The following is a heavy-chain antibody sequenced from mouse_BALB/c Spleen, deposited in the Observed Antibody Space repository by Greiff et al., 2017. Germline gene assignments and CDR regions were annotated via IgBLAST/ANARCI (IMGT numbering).Heavy chain of an antibody. D-gene: IGHD2-13*01. J-gene: IGHJ3*01. CDR2: ISYSGST. CDR1: GYSITSDYA. CDR3: ARWGEVRAY. Sequence: EVKLMESGPGLVKPSQSLSLTCTVTGYSITSDYAWNWIRQFPGNKLEWMGYISYSGSTSYNPSLKSRISITRDTSKNQFFLQLNSVTTEDTATYYCARWGEVRAYWGQGTLVTVSA. V-gene: IGHV3-2*02.